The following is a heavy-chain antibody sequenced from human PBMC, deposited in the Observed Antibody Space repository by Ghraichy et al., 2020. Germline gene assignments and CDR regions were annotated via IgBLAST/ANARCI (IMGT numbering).Heavy chain of an antibody. D-gene: IGHD1-26*01. CDR1: GFTFSSYA. Sequence: GGSLRLSCAASGFTFSSYAMNWVRQAPGRGLEWVSGISGSGSSTYYADSVRGRFTISRDNSKNTLYLQMNSLRAEDTAVYNCAKTYSGSYYYFDSWGQGTLVTVSS. V-gene: IGHV3-23*01. CDR2: ISGSGSST. CDR3: AKTYSGSYYYFDS. J-gene: IGHJ4*02.